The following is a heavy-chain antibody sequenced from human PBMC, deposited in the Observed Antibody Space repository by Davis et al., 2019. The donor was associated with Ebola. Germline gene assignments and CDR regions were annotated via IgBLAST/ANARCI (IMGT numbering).Heavy chain of an antibody. Sequence: PGGSLRLSCAGSEFTFINYAMNWVRQAPGKGLEWVSVISGGGSNTHYADSVKGRFTISRDTSKNTLFLQMNSLRAEDTAIYYRARDRSVMVPYYYYGMDVWGQGTTVTVSS. CDR3: ARDRSVMVPYYYYGMDV. CDR1: EFTFINYA. CDR2: ISGGGSNT. J-gene: IGHJ6*02. V-gene: IGHV3-23*01. D-gene: IGHD5-18*01.